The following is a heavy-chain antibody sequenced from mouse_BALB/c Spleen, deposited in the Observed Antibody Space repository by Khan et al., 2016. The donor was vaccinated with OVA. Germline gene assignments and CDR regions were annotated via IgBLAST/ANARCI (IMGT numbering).Heavy chain of an antibody. D-gene: IGHD1-1*01. CDR2: ISSGSATI. J-gene: IGHJ1*01. Sequence: EVELVESGGGLVQPGGSRKLSCAASGFTISNVGMHWVRQAPEKGLEWVAYISSGSATIYYADTVKGRFTISRDNPKNTLFLQMTSLRSEDTAIXYCASSWITAWYFDDWGAGTTVTVSS. V-gene: IGHV5-17*02. CDR1: GFTISNVG. CDR3: ASSWITAWYFDD.